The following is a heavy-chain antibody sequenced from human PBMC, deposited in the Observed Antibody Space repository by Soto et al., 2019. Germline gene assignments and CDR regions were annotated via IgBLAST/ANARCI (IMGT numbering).Heavy chain of an antibody. CDR3: ARAVISNQENHQYYYGMDL. Sequence: QVKLVQSGAEVKKPGASVKVSCKTSGYTFSTYYMHWVRQAPGQGHEWMGLIHTSDGSTRYAQKFRCRVTVTRDTSTSTVYRGVSIRRSADTAISFRARAVISNQENHQYYYGMDLWGPANKVTFSS. V-gene: IGHV1-46*01. D-gene: IGHD2-21*01. CDR1: GYTFSTYY. CDR2: IHTSDGST. J-gene: IGHJ6*02.